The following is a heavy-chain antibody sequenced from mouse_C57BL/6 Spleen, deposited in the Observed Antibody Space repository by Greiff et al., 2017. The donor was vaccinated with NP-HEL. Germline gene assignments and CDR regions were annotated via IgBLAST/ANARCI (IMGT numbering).Heavy chain of an antibody. V-gene: IGHV5-4*01. Sequence: EVKLMESGGGLVKPGGSLKLSCAASGFTFSSYAMSWVRQTPEKRLEWVATISDGGSYTYYPDNVKGRFTISRDNAKNNLYLQMSHLKSEDTAMYYCARDPITRYFDVWGTGTTVTVSS. D-gene: IGHD1-1*01. J-gene: IGHJ1*03. CDR3: ARDPITRYFDV. CDR1: GFTFSSYA. CDR2: ISDGGSYT.